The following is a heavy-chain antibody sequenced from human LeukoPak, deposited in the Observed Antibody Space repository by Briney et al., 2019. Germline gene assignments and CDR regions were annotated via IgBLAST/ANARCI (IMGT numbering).Heavy chain of an antibody. Sequence: GGSLRLSCAASGFTFSSYSMNWVRQAPGKGLEWVSSISSSSYIYYADSVKGRFTISRDNAKNSLYLQMNSLRAEDTAVYYCARASRIAAAGGAFDIWGQGTMVTVSS. CDR2: ISSSSYI. CDR1: GFTFSSYS. J-gene: IGHJ3*02. V-gene: IGHV3-21*01. CDR3: ARASRIAAAGGAFDI. D-gene: IGHD6-13*01.